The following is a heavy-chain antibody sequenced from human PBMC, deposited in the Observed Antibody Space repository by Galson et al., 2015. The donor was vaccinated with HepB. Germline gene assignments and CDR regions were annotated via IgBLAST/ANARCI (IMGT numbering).Heavy chain of an antibody. Sequence: SVKVSCKASGGTFSSYAISWVRQAPGQGLEWMGGIIPIFGTANYAQKFQGRVTITADESTSTAYMELSSLRSEDTAVYYCARDTTRRGYCSSTSCYTTYWYFDLWGRGTLVTVSS. J-gene: IGHJ2*01. D-gene: IGHD2-2*02. CDR2: IIPIFGTA. CDR3: ARDTTRRGYCSSTSCYTTYWYFDL. CDR1: GGTFSSYA. V-gene: IGHV1-69*13.